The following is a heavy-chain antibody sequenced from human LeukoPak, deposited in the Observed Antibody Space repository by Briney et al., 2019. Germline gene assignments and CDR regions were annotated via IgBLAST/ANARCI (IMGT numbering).Heavy chain of an antibody. CDR1: GGSISSSSYY. D-gene: IGHD6-19*01. V-gene: IGHV4-39*07. CDR2: IYYSGST. J-gene: IGHJ3*02. Sequence: PSETLSLTCTVSGGSISSSSYYWGWIRQPPGKGLEWIGSIYYSGSTYYNPSLKSRVTISVDTSKNQFSLKLSSVTAADTAVYYCARGPRSSGRRGAFDIWGQGTMVTVSS. CDR3: ARGPRSSGRRGAFDI.